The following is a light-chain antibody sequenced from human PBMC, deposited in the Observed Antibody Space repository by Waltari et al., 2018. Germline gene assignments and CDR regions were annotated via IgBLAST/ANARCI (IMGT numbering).Light chain of an antibody. V-gene: IGLV2-23*01. CDR3: CSYAGSPV. CDR2: EGS. Sequence: QSALTQPASVSGSPGQSITISCTGTSSDVWSYNLVSWYQQHPGKAPKLMIYEGSKRPSGVSNRFSGSKSGNTASLTISGLQAEDEADYYCCSYAGSPVFGTGTKVTVL. CDR1: SSDVWSYNL. J-gene: IGLJ1*01.